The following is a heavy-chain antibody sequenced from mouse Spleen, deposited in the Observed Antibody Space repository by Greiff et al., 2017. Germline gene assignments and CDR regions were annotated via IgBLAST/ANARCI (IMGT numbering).Heavy chain of an antibody. CDR1: GFTFSDYG. D-gene: IGHD2-4*01. CDR3: ARRSTMIFDY. Sequence: EVKVEESGGGLVKPGGSLKLSCAASGFTFSDYGMHWVRQAPEKGLEWVAYISSGSSTIYYADTVKGRFTISRDNAKNTLFLQMTSLRSEDTAMYYCARRSTMIFDYWGQGTTLTVSS. V-gene: IGHV5-17*01. J-gene: IGHJ2*01. CDR2: ISSGSSTI.